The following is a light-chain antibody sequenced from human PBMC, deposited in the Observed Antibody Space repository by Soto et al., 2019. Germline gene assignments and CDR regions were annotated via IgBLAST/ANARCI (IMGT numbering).Light chain of an antibody. V-gene: IGKV1-27*01. J-gene: IGKJ4*01. CDR3: QKYNSAPLT. Sequence: DIQMTQSPSSLSASVGDRVTITCRASLGVSNYLAWYQQKPGKVPQLLIYDASTLHSGVPSRFSGSGSGTDFTLTISSLQPEDVATYYCQKYNSAPLTFGGGTKVEIK. CDR1: LGVSNY. CDR2: DAS.